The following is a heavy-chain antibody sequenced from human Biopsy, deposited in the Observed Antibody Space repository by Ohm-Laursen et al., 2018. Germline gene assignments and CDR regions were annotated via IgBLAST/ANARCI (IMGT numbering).Heavy chain of an antibody. CDR2: FAPENGKT. J-gene: IGHJ4*02. D-gene: IGHD3-9*01. V-gene: IGHV1-24*01. Sequence: GSSVKVSCKVSGYTLTALSMHWVRQAPGRGLEWMGGFAPENGKTIYAQKFQGRITMTEDTSTDTAYMEVSSLRSDDTAVYYCAIDGNDFLTDYLKIDQWGQGTLVTVSS. CDR3: AIDGNDFLTDYLKIDQ. CDR1: GYTLTALS.